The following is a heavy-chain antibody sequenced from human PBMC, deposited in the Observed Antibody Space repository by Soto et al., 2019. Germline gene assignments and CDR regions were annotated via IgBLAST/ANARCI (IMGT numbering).Heavy chain of an antibody. J-gene: IGHJ4*02. V-gene: IGHV3-11*01. Sequence: GESLKISCAASGFTFSDYYMSWIRQAPGKGLEWVSYISSSGSTIYYADSVKGRFTISRDNAKNSLYLQMNSLRAEDTAVYYCARVSLWELLTWFDYWGQGTLVTVSS. D-gene: IGHD1-26*01. CDR1: GFTFSDYY. CDR3: ARVSLWELLTWFDY. CDR2: ISSSGSTI.